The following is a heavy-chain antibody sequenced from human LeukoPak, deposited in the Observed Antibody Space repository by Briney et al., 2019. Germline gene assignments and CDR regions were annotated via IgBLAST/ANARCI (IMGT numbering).Heavy chain of an antibody. CDR1: GGSFSGYY. D-gene: IGHD5-18*01. CDR2: INHSGST. V-gene: IGHV4-34*01. CDR3: ARGPYKSGYSYGPALPFFDY. J-gene: IGHJ4*02. Sequence: PSETLSLTCAVYGGSFSGYYWSWIRQPPGKGLEWIGEINHSGSTNYNPSLKSRVTISVDTSKNQFSLKLSSVTAADTAVYYCARGPYKSGYSYGPALPFFDYWGQGTLVTVPS.